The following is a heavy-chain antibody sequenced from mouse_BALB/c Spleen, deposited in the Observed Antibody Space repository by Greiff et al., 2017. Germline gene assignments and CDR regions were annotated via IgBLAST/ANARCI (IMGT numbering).Heavy chain of an antibody. CDR3: ARPMMVTTYGY. D-gene: IGHD2-3*01. J-gene: IGHJ2*01. CDR1: GYTFTSYW. CDR2: INPSTGYT. V-gene: IGHV1-7*01. Sequence: QVQLKQSGAELAKPGASVKMSCKASGYTFTSYWMHWVKQRPGQGLEWIGYINPSTGYTEYNQKFKDKATLTADKSSSTAYMQLSSLTSEDSAVYYCARPMMVTTYGYWGQGTTLTGSS.